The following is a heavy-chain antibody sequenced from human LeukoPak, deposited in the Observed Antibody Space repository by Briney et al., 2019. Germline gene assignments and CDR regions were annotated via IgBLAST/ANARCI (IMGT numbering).Heavy chain of an antibody. V-gene: IGHV1-2*06. CDR2: INPNSGGT. D-gene: IGHD4-17*01. CDR1: GYTFTGHY. J-gene: IGHJ5*02. Sequence: ASVKVSCKASGYTFTGHYMHWVRQAPGQGLEWMGRINPNSGGTNYAQKFQGRVTMTRDTSISTAYMELSRLRSDDTAVYYCAREDGDYGINWFDPWGQGTLVTVSS. CDR3: AREDGDYGINWFDP.